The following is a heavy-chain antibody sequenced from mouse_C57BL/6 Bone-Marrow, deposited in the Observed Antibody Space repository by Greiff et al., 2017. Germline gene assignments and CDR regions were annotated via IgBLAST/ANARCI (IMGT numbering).Heavy chain of an antibody. J-gene: IGHJ2*01. V-gene: IGHV1-50*01. D-gene: IGHD2-12*01. CDR2: IDPSDSYT. CDR3: ARLYYSSY. CDR1: GYTFTSYW. Sequence: QVQLQQPGAELVKPGASVKLSCKASGYTFTSYWMQWVKQRPGQGLEWIGEIDPSDSYTNYNQKFKGKATLTVDTSSSTAYMQLSILTSEDSAVYYFARLYYSSYWGQGTTLTVSS.